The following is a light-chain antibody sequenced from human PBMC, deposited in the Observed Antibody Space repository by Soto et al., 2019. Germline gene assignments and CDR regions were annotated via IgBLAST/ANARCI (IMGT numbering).Light chain of an antibody. CDR2: SNN. Sequence: QPVLTQPPSASGTPGQRVTISCSGSSSNIGSNTVNWYQQLPGTAPKLLIYSNNQRPSGVPDRFSGSKSGTSASLAIGGLQSEDEADYYCAAWDDSLNAWVFGGGTKLTVL. J-gene: IGLJ3*02. CDR3: AAWDDSLNAWV. CDR1: SSNIGSNT. V-gene: IGLV1-44*01.